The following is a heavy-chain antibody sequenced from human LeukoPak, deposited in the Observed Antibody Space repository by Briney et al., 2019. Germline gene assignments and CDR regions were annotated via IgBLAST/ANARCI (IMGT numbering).Heavy chain of an antibody. CDR3: ARVRYCDY. CDR2: INSDGSST. Sequence: GGSLRLSCAASGFTFSSYWMHWVRQAPAKGLVWVSRINSDGSSTNYADSVKGRFTISRDNAKNTLYLQMNRLRAEDTAVYYCARVRYCDYWGQGTLVTVSS. V-gene: IGHV3-74*01. J-gene: IGHJ4*02. D-gene: IGHD1-14*01. CDR1: GFTFSSYW.